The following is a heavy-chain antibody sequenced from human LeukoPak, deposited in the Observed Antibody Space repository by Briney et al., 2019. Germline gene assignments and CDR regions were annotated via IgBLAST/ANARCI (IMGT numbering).Heavy chain of an antibody. D-gene: IGHD2-15*01. CDR3: ARLGYRSGGSCYAGDAFDI. CDR1: GFTFSSYW. CDR2: IKQGGSEK. Sequence: GGSLRLSCAASGFTFSSYWMSWVRQAPGKGLEWVANIKQGGSEKYYVDSVKGRFTISRDNAKNSLYLQMNSLRAEDTAVYYCARLGYRSGGSCYAGDAFDIWGRGTMVTVSS. J-gene: IGHJ3*02. V-gene: IGHV3-7*01.